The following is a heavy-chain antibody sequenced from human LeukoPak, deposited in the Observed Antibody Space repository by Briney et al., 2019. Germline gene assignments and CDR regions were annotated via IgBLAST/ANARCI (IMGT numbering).Heavy chain of an antibody. D-gene: IGHD6-13*01. CDR2: ISSSSSYI. CDR1: GFTFSSYS. Sequence: PGGSLRLSCAASGFTFSSYSMNWVRQAPGKGLEWVSSISSSSSYIYYADSVKGRFTISRDNAKNSLYLQMNSLRAEDTAVYYCARDQGSSWSDDYYYYMDVWGKGTTVTVSS. J-gene: IGHJ6*03. V-gene: IGHV3-21*01. CDR3: ARDQGSSWSDDYYYYMDV.